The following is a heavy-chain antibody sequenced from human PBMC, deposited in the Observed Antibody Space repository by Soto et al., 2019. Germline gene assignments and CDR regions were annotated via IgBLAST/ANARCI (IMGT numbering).Heavy chain of an antibody. Sequence: GGSLRLSCAASGFTFSSYWMSWVRQAPGKGLEWVANIKQDGSEKYYVDSVKGRFTISRDNAKNSLYLQMNSLRAEDTAVYYCARDIIAAATNDAFDIWGQGTMVTVSS. D-gene: IGHD6-13*01. CDR1: GFTFSSYW. V-gene: IGHV3-7*01. CDR3: ARDIIAAATNDAFDI. J-gene: IGHJ3*02. CDR2: IKQDGSEK.